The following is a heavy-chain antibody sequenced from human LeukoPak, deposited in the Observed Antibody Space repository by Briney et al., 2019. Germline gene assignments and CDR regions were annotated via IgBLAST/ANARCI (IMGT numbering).Heavy chain of an antibody. Sequence: PGGSLRLSCAASGFTVSDNYMNWVRQAPGKGLEWVSAISGSGGSTYYADSVKGRFTISRDNSKNTLYLQMNSLRAEDTAVYYCAKLFGGFGELPPRDYWGQGTLVTVSS. CDR3: AKLFGGFGELPPRDY. J-gene: IGHJ4*02. V-gene: IGHV3-23*01. CDR2: ISGSGGST. D-gene: IGHD3-10*01. CDR1: GFTVSDNY.